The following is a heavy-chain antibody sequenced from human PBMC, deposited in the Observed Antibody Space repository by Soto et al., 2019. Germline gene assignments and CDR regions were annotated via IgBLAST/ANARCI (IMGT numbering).Heavy chain of an antibody. D-gene: IGHD6-19*01. CDR3: IRETRNTSGWYGGFDI. V-gene: IGHV3-15*01. CDR2: IKRKNDGGTT. CDR1: GLTFSDAW. J-gene: IGHJ3*02. Sequence: GGSLRLACTASGLTFSDAWMSWVRQAPGKGRGWVGRIKRKNDGGTTDYAAPVKGRFTISRDEAENTLYLQINSLKIEDTAVYCCIRETRNTSGWYGGFDIWGQGTRDTVSS.